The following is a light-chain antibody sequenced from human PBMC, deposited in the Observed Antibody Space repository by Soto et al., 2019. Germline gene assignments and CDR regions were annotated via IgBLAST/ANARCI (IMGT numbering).Light chain of an antibody. CDR3: QQYNSYPWT. V-gene: IGKV1-5*03. J-gene: IGKJ1*01. CDR1: QSISSW. CDR2: KAS. Sequence: DIQMTHSPSTLSASVGDRVTITCRASQSISSWLAWYQQKPGKAPKLLIYKASSLESGVPSRFSGSGSGTEFTLTISSMQPDDFANYYCQQYNSYPWTFGQGTKLDIK.